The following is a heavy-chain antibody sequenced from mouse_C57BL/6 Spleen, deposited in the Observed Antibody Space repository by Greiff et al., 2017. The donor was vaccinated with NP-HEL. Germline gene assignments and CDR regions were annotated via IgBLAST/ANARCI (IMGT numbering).Heavy chain of an antibody. V-gene: IGHV1-22*01. CDR3: AGGSYWYFDV. Sequence: EVQLQESGPELVKPGASVKLSCKASGYTFTDDNMHWVKQRHGKSLEWIGYINPNNGGTSYNQKFKGKATLTVTKSSSTAYMELRSLTSEDSAVYYCAGGSYWYFDVWGTGTTVTVSS. CDR1: GYTFTDDN. J-gene: IGHJ1*03. CDR2: INPNNGGT.